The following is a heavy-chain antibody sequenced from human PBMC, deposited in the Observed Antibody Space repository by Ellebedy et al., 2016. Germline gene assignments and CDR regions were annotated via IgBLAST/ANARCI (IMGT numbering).Heavy chain of an antibody. D-gene: IGHD2-15*01. CDR2: IYYSGST. J-gene: IGHJ5*02. CDR1: GGSISSSSYY. V-gene: IGHV4-61*05. Sequence: SETLSLTXTVSGGSISSSSYYWGWIRQPPGKGLEWIGYIYYSGSTNYNPSLKSRVTISVDTSKIQFSLKLSSVTAADTAVYYCARRQGYCSGGSCPRGWHWFDPWGQGTLVTVSS. CDR3: ARRQGYCSGGSCPRGWHWFDP.